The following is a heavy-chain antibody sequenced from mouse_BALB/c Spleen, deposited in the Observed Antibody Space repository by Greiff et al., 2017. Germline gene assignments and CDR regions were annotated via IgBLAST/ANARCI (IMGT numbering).Heavy chain of an antibody. Sequence: QVQLQQSGAELVRPGVSVKISCKGSGYTFADYAMHWVKQSHAKSLEWIGVISTYYGDASYNQKFKGKATMTVDKSSSTAYMELARLTSEDSAIYYCARSKYGNYFLYFDYWGQGTTLTVSS. V-gene: IGHV1S137*01. CDR3: ARSKYGNYFLYFDY. D-gene: IGHD2-10*02. CDR1: GYTFADYA. J-gene: IGHJ2*01. CDR2: ISTYYGDA.